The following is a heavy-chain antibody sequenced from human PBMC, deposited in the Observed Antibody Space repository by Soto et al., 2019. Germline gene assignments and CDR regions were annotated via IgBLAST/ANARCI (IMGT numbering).Heavy chain of an antibody. CDR2: INPNSGGT. D-gene: IGHD3-9*01. Sequence: XSVKVSCKTSGYIFSGHYLHWVRQAPGQGLDGMGWINPNSGGTIYAQRFQGRVTMTRDTSISTAYMVLTSLRSDDTAVYYCARDSHYDILTGYSMNAFDMSGRGTVVTVSS. CDR3: ARDSHYDILTGYSMNAFDM. V-gene: IGHV1-2*02. CDR1: GYIFSGHY. J-gene: IGHJ3*02.